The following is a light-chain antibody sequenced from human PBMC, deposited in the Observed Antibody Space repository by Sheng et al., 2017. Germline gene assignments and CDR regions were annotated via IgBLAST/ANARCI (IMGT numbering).Light chain of an antibody. Sequence: QSLLTQPPSLSGAPGQSVTISCVGTSSNIGADFVVHWYQQLPGKAPRLLIYADSNRLSGVPDRFIGSKSGTSASLAITGLQTGDEAEYYCGTWDTSLSAGDWVFGGGTKLTVL. CDR1: SSNIGADFV. CDR3: GTWDTSLSAGDWV. CDR2: ADS. J-gene: IGLJ3*02. V-gene: IGLV1-40*01.